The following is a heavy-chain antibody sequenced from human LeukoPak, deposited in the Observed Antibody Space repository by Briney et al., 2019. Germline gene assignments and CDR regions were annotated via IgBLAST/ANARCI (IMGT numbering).Heavy chain of an antibody. CDR1: GFSFSSYE. V-gene: IGHV3-48*03. CDR2: ISASGTLT. J-gene: IGHJ4*02. Sequence: GGSLRLSCAASGFSFSSYEMNWVRQAPGKGLEWISYISASGTLTQYADSVEGRFTISRDNAKNSLHLQMNSLRPDDTALYYCARGSASGWYTDYWGQGALIIVSS. CDR3: ARGSASGWYTDY. D-gene: IGHD6-19*01.